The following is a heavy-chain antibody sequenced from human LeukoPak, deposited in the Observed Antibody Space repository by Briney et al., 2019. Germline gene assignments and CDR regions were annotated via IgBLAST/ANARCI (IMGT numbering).Heavy chain of an antibody. V-gene: IGHV3-7*01. CDR3: ARGGLGFVEWFEGSPEYDMDG. CDR2: IKQDGSEK. J-gene: IGHJ6*02. Sequence: GGSLRLSCAASGFTFSSYWMSWVRQAPGKGLEWVANIKQDGSEKNYVDSVKGRFTISRDNAKNPLYLQMNSLRAEDTAVYYCARGGLGFVEWFEGSPEYDMDGWGQGTTVTVSS. CDR1: GFTFSSYW. D-gene: IGHD3-3*02.